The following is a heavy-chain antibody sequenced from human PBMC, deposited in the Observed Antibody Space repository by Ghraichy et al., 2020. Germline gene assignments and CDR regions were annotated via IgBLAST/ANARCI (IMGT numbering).Heavy chain of an antibody. J-gene: IGHJ6*02. CDR3: ARGYSRGNGMDV. CDR2: INSDGSST. V-gene: IGHV3-74*01. D-gene: IGHD5-18*01. Sequence: GGSLRLSCAASGFTFSSYWMHWVRQAPGKGLVWVSRINSDGSSTSYADSVKGRFTISRDNAKNTLYLQMNSLRAEDTAVYYCARGYSRGNGMDVWGQGTTVTVSS. CDR1: GFTFSSYW.